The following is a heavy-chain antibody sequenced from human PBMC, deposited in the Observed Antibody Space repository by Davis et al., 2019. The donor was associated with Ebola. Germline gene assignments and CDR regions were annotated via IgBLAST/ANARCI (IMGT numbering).Heavy chain of an antibody. CDR3: ARVQVVVVAATHFGMDV. D-gene: IGHD2-15*01. CDR2: ISAYNGNT. CDR1: GYTFTSYG. J-gene: IGHJ6*02. Sequence: ASVKVSCKASGYTFTSYGISWVRQAPGQGLEWMGWISAYNGNTNYAQKLQGRVTMTTDTSTSTAYMELRSLRSDDTAVYYCARVQVVVVAATHFGMDVWGQGTTVTVSS. V-gene: IGHV1-18*01.